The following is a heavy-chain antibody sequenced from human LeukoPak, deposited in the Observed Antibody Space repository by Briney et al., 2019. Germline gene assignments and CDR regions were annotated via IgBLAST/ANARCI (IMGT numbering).Heavy chain of an antibody. Sequence: GTSLRLSCAASGFTFSSHGMHWVRQAPGMGLEWVALILYDGSNEYYADSVQGRFTISRDSSRNTLYLQMNSLRAEDTAVYYCAKDGTGGYYYLDYWGQGTLVTVCS. J-gene: IGHJ4*02. CDR2: ILYDGSNE. D-gene: IGHD3-22*01. CDR3: AKDGTGGYYYLDY. V-gene: IGHV3-30*18. CDR1: GFTFSSHG.